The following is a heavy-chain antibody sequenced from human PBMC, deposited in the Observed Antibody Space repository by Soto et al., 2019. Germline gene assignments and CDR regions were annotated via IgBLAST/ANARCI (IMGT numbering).Heavy chain of an antibody. CDR1: GGSFRNYY. V-gene: IGHV4-34*01. CDR3: ASRDPGTSVDY. CDR2: VNHSGEA. Sequence: PSETLSLTCGVYGGSFRNYYWIWVRQPPGKGLEWIGEVNHSGEATYNPSLQSRITISLDTSNNQFSLKVTSLTAADTAVYYCASRDPGTSVDYWGQGTLVTVSS. D-gene: IGHD1-7*01. J-gene: IGHJ4*02.